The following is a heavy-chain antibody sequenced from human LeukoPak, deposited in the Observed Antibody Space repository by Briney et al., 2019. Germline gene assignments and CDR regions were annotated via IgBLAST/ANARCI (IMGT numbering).Heavy chain of an antibody. J-gene: IGHJ6*03. CDR3: AFGLGYYYYMDV. V-gene: IGHV1-69*05. Sequence: SVKVSCKASGGTFSSYGISWVRQAPGQGLEWMGRIIPIFVTANYAQKFQGRVTITTDESTSTAYMELSSLRSEDTAVYYCAFGLGYYYYMDVWGKGTTVTVSS. CDR1: GGTFSSYG. CDR2: IIPIFVTA. D-gene: IGHD3-10*01.